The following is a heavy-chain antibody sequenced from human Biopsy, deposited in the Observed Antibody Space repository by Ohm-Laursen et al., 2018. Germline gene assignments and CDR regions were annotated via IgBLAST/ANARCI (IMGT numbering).Heavy chain of an antibody. Sequence: SETLSLTCAVYGESFNGYYWSWIRQTPGKGLEWIGEINHSGRTNYNPSLKSRVTISVDTSKNQFYLKLNSVTAADTAVYYCATGYYYDSSGSYPSFDHWGPGILVTVSS. CDR3: ATGYYYDSSGSYPSFDH. D-gene: IGHD3-22*01. CDR1: GESFNGYY. CDR2: INHSGRT. J-gene: IGHJ4*02. V-gene: IGHV4-34*01.